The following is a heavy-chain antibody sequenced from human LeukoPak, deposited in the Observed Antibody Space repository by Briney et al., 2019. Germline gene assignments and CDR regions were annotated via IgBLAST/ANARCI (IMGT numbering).Heavy chain of an antibody. CDR2: IKQDGSEK. V-gene: IGHV3-7*01. D-gene: IGHD1-7*01. CDR1: GFTFSNYW. Sequence: PGGSLRLSCAASGFTFSNYWMSWVRQAPGKGLEWVANIKQDGSEKYYVNSVKGRFTISRDNAKNSLYPQMNSLRAEDTAIYYCAREDDWNYEDYWGQGTLVTVSS. CDR3: AREDDWNYEDY. J-gene: IGHJ4*02.